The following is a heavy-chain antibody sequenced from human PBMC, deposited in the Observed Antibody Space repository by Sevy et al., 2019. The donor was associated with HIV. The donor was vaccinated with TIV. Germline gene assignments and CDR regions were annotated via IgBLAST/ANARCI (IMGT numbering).Heavy chain of an antibody. CDR3: ARDTYCTNGVCYPRGHYYGMDV. CDR2: IWYDGSNK. V-gene: IGHV3-33*01. D-gene: IGHD2-8*01. CDR1: GFTFSSYG. J-gene: IGHJ6*02. Sequence: GGSLRLSCAASGFTFSSYGMHWVLQAPGKGLEWVAVIWYDGSNKYYADSVKGRFTISRDNSKNTLYLQMNSLRAEDTAVYYCARDTYCTNGVCYPRGHYYGMDVWGQGTTVTVSS.